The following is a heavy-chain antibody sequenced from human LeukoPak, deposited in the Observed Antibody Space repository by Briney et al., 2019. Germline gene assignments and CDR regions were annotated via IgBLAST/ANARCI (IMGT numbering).Heavy chain of an antibody. D-gene: IGHD1-14*01. CDR1: GYNFISYD. J-gene: IGHJ5*02. CDR3: ARGRGGNRNWFDP. CDR2: MNPSSGHT. Sequence: ASVKVSCKASGYNFISYDINWVRQATGQGPEWMGWMNPSSGHTAYAQKFQGRVTMTRDSAIRTAYMELSGLRSEDTAVYYCARGRGGNRNWFDPWGQGTLVTVSS. V-gene: IGHV1-8*01.